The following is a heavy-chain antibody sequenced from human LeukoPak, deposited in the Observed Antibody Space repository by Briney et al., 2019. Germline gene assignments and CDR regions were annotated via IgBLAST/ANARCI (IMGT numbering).Heavy chain of an antibody. V-gene: IGHV3-23*01. D-gene: IGHD3-9*01. Sequence: GGSLRLSCAASGFTFISYAMSWVRQAPGKGLEWVSGISDGGGTTYYADSVKGRFTISRDNSKNTLYLQMNSLRAEDTAVYYCAKDGGEYYDILTGYYPRLYYMDVWGKGTTVTISS. J-gene: IGHJ6*03. CDR1: GFTFISYA. CDR2: ISDGGGTT. CDR3: AKDGGEYYDILTGYYPRLYYMDV.